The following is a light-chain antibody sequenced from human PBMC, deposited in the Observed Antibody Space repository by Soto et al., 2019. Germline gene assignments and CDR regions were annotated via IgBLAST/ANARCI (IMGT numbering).Light chain of an antibody. CDR1: SADIGAYDH. CDR3: SSYTDFSLYV. V-gene: IGLV2-14*01. J-gene: IGLJ1*01. Sequence: QSALTQPASVSGSPGRSISISCAGTSADIGAYDHVSWYQQHPGKAPKLIIYDVSSRPSGVSNRFSGSKSANTASLTIFGHQAEDEADYFCSSYTDFSLYVFGTGTKLTVL. CDR2: DVS.